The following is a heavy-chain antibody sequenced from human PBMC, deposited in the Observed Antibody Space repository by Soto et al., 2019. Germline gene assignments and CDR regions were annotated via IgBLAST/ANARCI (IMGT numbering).Heavy chain of an antibody. CDR3: ARDPPATRHGMDV. CDR2: IYSGGST. V-gene: IGHV3-53*01. Sequence: GGSLRLSCAASGFTVSSSYMSWVRQAPGKGLEWVSVIYSGGSTYYADSVRGRFTISRDNSKNTLYLQMKSLRAEDTAVYYCARDPPATRHGMDVWGQGTTVTVSS. J-gene: IGHJ6*02. CDR1: GFTVSSSY.